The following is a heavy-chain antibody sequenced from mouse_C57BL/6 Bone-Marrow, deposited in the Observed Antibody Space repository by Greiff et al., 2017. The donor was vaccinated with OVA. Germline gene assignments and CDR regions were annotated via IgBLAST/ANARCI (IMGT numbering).Heavy chain of an antibody. V-gene: IGHV5-4*01. CDR2: ISDGGSYT. J-gene: IGHJ4*01. CDR1: GFTFSSYA. Sequence: EVKVVESGGGLVKPGGSLKLSCAASGFTFSSYAMSWVRQTPEKRLEWVATISDGGSYTYYPDNVKGRFTISRDNAKNNLYLQMGHLKAEDTAMYYCARDYAMDYWGQGTSVTVSS. CDR3: ARDYAMDY.